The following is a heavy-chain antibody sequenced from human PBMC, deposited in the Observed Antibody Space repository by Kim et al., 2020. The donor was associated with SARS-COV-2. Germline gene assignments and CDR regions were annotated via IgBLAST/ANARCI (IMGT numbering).Heavy chain of an antibody. V-gene: IGHV4-34*01. Sequence: SETLSRTCAVYGGSFSGYYWSWIRQPPGKGLEWIGEINHSGSTNYNPSLKSRVTISVDTSKNQFSLKLSSVTAADTAVYYCAREYYYGSGSKYFQHWGQGTLVTVSS. CDR1: GGSFSGYY. J-gene: IGHJ1*01. D-gene: IGHD3-10*01. CDR3: AREYYYGSGSKYFQH. CDR2: INHSGST.